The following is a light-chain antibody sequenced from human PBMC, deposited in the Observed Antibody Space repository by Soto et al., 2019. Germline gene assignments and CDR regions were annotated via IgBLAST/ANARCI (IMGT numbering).Light chain of an antibody. CDR2: GAS. Sequence: EIVLTQSPGTLSLSPGERATLSCRASQSVSSSYLAWYQQKSGQAPRLLIYGASSRATGISDRFSGSVSGTDLTLTISRLEPEDFAVYYCQQYGSSPPYTFGQGTKLEIK. CDR1: QSVSSSY. CDR3: QQYGSSPPYT. V-gene: IGKV3-20*01. J-gene: IGKJ2*01.